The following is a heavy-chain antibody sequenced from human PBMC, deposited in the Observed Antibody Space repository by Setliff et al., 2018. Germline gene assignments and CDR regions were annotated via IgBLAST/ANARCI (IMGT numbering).Heavy chain of an antibody. J-gene: IGHJ6*03. CDR2: IIPIFGTT. CDR1: GGAFSNYG. Sequence: PSVKVSCKASGGAFSNYGITWVRQAPGQGLEWMGGIIPIFGTTTYAQKFLGRVTITTDESSSTGYMELSSLRSEDTAVYFCARESVVVVTTTNYYYYIDVWGEGTTVTVSS. D-gene: IGHD2-21*02. CDR3: ARESVVVVTTTNYYYYIDV. V-gene: IGHV1-69*05.